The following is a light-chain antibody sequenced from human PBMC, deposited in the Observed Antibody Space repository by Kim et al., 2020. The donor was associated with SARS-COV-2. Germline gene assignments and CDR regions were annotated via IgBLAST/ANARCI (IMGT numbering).Light chain of an antibody. CDR2: GGS. CDR1: QSVLHSSYNKNY. Sequence: IVMTQSPDSLAVSLGERATINSRSNQSVLHSSYNKNYLAWYQHKRGQPPKMLIYGGSTREPGVPDRFSGSGTGTDFTLTISRLQAEDVAVYYCHQYYGRPTFGQGTRLEIK. CDR3: HQYYGRPT. V-gene: IGKV4-1*01. J-gene: IGKJ5*01.